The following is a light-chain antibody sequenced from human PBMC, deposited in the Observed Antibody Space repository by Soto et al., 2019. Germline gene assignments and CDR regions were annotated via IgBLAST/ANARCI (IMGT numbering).Light chain of an antibody. CDR2: EVS. CDR1: SSDIGGYNY. CDR3: ASSAVSSVA. J-gene: IGLJ2*01. V-gene: IGLV2-8*01. Sequence: QSVLTQPPSACGSPGQSVTISCTGTSSDIGGYNYISWYQQHPGKAPKLMIYEVSKRPSRVPDRFSASKSGNTASLTVSGLQAEDEADYYCASSAVSSVAFGGGTKLTVL.